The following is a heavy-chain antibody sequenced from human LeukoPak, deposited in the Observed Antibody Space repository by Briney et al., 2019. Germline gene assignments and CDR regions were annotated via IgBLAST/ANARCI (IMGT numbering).Heavy chain of an antibody. Sequence: GGSLRLSCAASGFTFSSYWMSWVRQAPGKGLEWVANIKQDGSEKYYVDSVKGRFTISRDNAKNSLYLQMNSLRAEDTAVYYCARDAGYSPPVYFQHWGQGPLVTVSS. J-gene: IGHJ1*01. V-gene: IGHV3-7*01. D-gene: IGHD2-15*01. CDR2: IKQDGSEK. CDR3: ARDAGYSPPVYFQH. CDR1: GFTFSSYW.